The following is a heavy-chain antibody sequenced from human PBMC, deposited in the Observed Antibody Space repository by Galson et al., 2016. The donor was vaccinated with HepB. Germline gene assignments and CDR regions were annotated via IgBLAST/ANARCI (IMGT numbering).Heavy chain of an antibody. Sequence: SLRLSCAASGFTFSSHGMHWVRQAPGKGLEWVAFIWYDGSKKDYIDSVEGRFTISRDNSKNTVYLQMNSPRAEDTALYYCARDGQQLAPYSLDVWGEGTTVTVSS. CDR2: IWYDGSKK. V-gene: IGHV3-33*01. CDR3: ARDGQQLAPYSLDV. CDR1: GFTFSSHG. J-gene: IGHJ6*04. D-gene: IGHD6-6*01.